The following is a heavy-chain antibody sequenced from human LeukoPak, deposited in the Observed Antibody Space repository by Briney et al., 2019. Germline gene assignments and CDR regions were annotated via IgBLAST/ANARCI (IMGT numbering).Heavy chain of an antibody. D-gene: IGHD2-8*01. Sequence: GASLRLSCAASGFTFSNYAMSWVRQAPGKGLEWVSAITGGGSGIYYADSMKSRFTISRDNSKNTLYLQINSLRAEDTAVYYCARVQTVDGYYYYGMDVWGQGTTVTVSS. CDR3: ARVQTVDGYYYYGMDV. V-gene: IGHV3-23*01. CDR2: ITGGGSGI. J-gene: IGHJ6*02. CDR1: GFTFSNYA.